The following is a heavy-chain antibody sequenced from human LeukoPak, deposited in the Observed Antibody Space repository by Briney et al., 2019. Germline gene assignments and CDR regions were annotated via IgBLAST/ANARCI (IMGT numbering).Heavy chain of an antibody. Sequence: ASVKVSCKASGYTFTSYDINWVRQATGQGLEWMGWMNPNSGNTGYAQKFQGRVTMTRNTSISTAYMELSSLRSEDTPVYYSARSLGVAAAGTIDYWGQGTLVTVSS. CDR3: ARSLGVAAAGTIDY. J-gene: IGHJ4*02. D-gene: IGHD6-13*01. V-gene: IGHV1-8*01. CDR1: GYTFTSYD. CDR2: MNPNSGNT.